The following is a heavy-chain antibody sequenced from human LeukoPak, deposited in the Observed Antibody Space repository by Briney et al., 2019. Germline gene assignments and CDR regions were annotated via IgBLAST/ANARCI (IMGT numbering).Heavy chain of an antibody. CDR2: ISSSRSYI. Sequence: GGSLRLSCAASGFTFSSYSMNWVRQAPGKGLEWVSFISSSRSYIYYADSVKGRFTISRDNAKNSLYLQMNSLRAEDTAVCYCARQHSVIAVAVQPWGQGTLVTVSS. J-gene: IGHJ5*02. V-gene: IGHV3-21*01. CDR3: ARQHSVIAVAVQP. D-gene: IGHD6-19*01. CDR1: GFTFSSYS.